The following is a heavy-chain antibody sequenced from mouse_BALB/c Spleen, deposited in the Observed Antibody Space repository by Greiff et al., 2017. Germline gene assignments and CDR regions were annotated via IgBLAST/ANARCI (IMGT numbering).Heavy chain of an antibody. Sequence: VKLQESGAELARPGASVKMSCKASGYTFTSYTMHWVKQRPGQGLEWIGYINPSSGYTNYNQKFKDKATLTADKSSSTAYMQLSSLTSEDSAVYYCARGITTVVMDYWGQGTSVTVSS. J-gene: IGHJ4*01. D-gene: IGHD1-1*01. CDR1: GYTFTSYT. CDR2: INPSSGYT. V-gene: IGHV1-4*01. CDR3: ARGITTVVMDY.